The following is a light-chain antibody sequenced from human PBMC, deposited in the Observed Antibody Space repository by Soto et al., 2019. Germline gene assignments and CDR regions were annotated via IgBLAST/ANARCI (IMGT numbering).Light chain of an antibody. CDR3: QQYGYSPIT. J-gene: IGKJ5*01. CDR1: QSVSSSH. V-gene: IGKV3-20*01. Sequence: EIVFTQSPCTLTLSPGERATLXXXXSQSVSSSHLAWYQHKPGQAPRLLIYAASSRATGSPDRFSGGGSGTDFTLTISRLEPEDFAVYYCQQYGYSPITFGQGTRLEIK. CDR2: AAS.